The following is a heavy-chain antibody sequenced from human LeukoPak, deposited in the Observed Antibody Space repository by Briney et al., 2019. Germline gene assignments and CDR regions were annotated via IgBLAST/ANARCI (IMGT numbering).Heavy chain of an antibody. CDR2: IYYTGSA. D-gene: IGHD5-18*01. CDR3: ARHQGDTLMVLSY. V-gene: IGHV4-59*08. J-gene: IGHJ4*02. Sequence: SETLSLTCTVSGGSISSYYWSWIRQPPGKGLEWIGHIYYTGSAHYNPSLKSRVTISVDTSKNQFSLKLNSVTAADTAVYYRARHQGDTLMVLSYWGQGTLVTVSS. CDR1: GGSISSYY.